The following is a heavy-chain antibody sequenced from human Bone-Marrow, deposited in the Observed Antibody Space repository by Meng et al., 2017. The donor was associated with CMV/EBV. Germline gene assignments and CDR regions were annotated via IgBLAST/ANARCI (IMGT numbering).Heavy chain of an antibody. J-gene: IGHJ6*02. D-gene: IGHD7-27*01. CDR2: ITHSVRT. Sequence: SQTLSLTCAVSGGSFRAYYWSWIRQPPGKGLEWVGEITHSVRTNYSPSPKSRVTISVDASQKQFSLRLSSLTAADTAVYYCASSRAGDLEEAYYYNAMDIWGQGTTVTVSS. CDR3: ASSRAGDLEEAYYYNAMDI. V-gene: IGHV4-34*01. CDR1: GGSFRAYY.